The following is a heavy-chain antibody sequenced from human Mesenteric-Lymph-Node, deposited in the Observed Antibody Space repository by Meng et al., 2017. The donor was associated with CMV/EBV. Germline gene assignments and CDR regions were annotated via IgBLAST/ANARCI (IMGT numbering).Heavy chain of an antibody. D-gene: IGHD1/OR15-1a*01. CDR1: GDTITHSYY. J-gene: IGHJ5*02. Sequence: SETLSLTCTVTGDTITHSYYWGWVRQSPGKGLEWLGNIHYSGITYYNPSLKSRVTKSVDTSKNHFSLKLHSVTAADTAVYYCARDVEQPNNWFDPWGQGTLVTVSS. V-gene: IGHV4-39*07. CDR2: IHYSGIT. CDR3: ARDVEQPNNWFDP.